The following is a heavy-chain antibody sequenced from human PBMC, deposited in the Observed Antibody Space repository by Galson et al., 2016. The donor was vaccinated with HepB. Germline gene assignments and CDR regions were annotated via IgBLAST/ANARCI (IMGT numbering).Heavy chain of an antibody. CDR2: ISGSGGST. CDR3: AQGAMIEH. J-gene: IGHJ1*01. V-gene: IGHV3-23*01. D-gene: IGHD3-22*01. Sequence: SLRLSCAASGFTFTTYAMTWVRQAPGKGLEWVSTISGSGGSTYYADSVKGRFTISRDNSKNTLYMQMNSLRAEDTAVHYCAQGAMIEHWGQGILVTVSS. CDR1: GFTFTTYA.